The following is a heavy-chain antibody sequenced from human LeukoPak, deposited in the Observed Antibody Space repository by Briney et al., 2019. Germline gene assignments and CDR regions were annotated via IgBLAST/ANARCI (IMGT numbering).Heavy chain of an antibody. CDR2: ISGSGGST. V-gene: IGHV3-23*01. CDR3: GKDGLSGSSSCRDYYGMDG. D-gene: IGHD6-6*01. Sequence: ESLRLSCAASGFTFSSYAMSWVRKAPGKGLEWVSAISGSGGSTYYAPSVKGRFTISRDNSKNTRYLQTDSLRTEGPAGYFCGKDGLSGSSSCRDYYGMDGWDQGTTVTVSS. J-gene: IGHJ6*02. CDR1: GFTFSSYA.